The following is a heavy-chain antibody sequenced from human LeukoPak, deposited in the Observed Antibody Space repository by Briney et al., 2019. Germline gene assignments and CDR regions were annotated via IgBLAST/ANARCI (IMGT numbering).Heavy chain of an antibody. CDR2: IYYSGST. Sequence: SETLSLTCTVSGGSISNKYWSWIRQPPGKGLEWIGYIYYSGSTNYNPSLKSRVTILVDTSKNQFSLKLSSVTAADTAVYYCARVGSPRGVNYYYYMDVWGKGTTVTISS. J-gene: IGHJ6*03. CDR1: GGSISNKY. CDR3: ARVGSPRGVNYYYYMDV. V-gene: IGHV4-59*12. D-gene: IGHD3-10*01.